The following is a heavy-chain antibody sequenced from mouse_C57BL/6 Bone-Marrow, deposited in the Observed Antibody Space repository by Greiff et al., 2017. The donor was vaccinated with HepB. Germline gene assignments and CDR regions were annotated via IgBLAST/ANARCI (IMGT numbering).Heavy chain of an antibody. CDR1: GFTFSSYG. Sequence: EVKLMESGGDLVKPGGSLKLSCAASGFTFSSYGMSWVRQTPDKRLEWVATISSGGSYTYYPDSVKGRFTISRDNAKNTLYLQMSSLKSEDTAMYYCARRRMGFDYWGQGTTLTVSS. J-gene: IGHJ2*01. V-gene: IGHV5-6*02. D-gene: IGHD2-3*01. CDR3: ARRRMGFDY. CDR2: ISSGGSYT.